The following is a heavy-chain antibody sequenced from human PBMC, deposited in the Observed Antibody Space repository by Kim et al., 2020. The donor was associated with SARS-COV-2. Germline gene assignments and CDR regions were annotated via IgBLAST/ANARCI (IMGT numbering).Heavy chain of an antibody. Sequence: SVKVSCKASGGTFSSYAISWVRQAPGQGLEWMGGIIPIFGTSNYAQKFQGRVTITADESTSTAYMELSSLRSEDTAVYYCARTRVDYYDSSGYSYYYYGMDEWGQGTTVTVAS. CDR3: ARTRVDYYDSSGYSYYYYGMDE. CDR1: GGTFSSYA. V-gene: IGHV1-69*13. J-gene: IGHJ6*02. D-gene: IGHD3-22*01. CDR2: IIPIFGTS.